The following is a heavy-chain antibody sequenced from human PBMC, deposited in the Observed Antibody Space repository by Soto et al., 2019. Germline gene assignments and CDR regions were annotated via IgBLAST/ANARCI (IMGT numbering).Heavy chain of an antibody. CDR2: IYYSGNT. J-gene: IGHJ6*04. V-gene: IGHV4-30-4*01. CDR3: ARGHRRGVTTIVEYYYYVTDV. CDR1: EGSSVIGDCY. Sequence: TMSLTSTVSEGSSVIGDCYWICIRQPPGKCLEWIGNIYYSGNTYYNPSLKSRLIISIDTSKNQFSLKLSSVTAADTAVYYCARGHRRGVTTIVEYYYYVTDVWGNGTTVTVSP. D-gene: IGHD4-4*01.